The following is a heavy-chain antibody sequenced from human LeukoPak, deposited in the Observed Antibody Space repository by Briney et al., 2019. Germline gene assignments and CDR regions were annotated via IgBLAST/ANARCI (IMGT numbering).Heavy chain of an antibody. CDR3: ARSSDSRFFFGY. CDR2: VYPGDSET. CDR1: GYPFTTYY. V-gene: IGHV5-51*01. J-gene: IGHJ4*02. D-gene: IGHD2-21*01. Sequence: GESLKISCKASGYPFTTYYIAWGRQLPGKGLEWMGIVYPGDSETRYSPSFQGQVTFSADKSISTAYLQWSSLKASDSAMYYCARSSDSRFFFGYWGQGTLVSVSS.